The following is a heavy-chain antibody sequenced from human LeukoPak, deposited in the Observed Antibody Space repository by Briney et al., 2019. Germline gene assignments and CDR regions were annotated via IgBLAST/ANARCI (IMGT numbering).Heavy chain of an antibody. CDR2: ISAYSGHT. V-gene: IGHV1-18*04. CDR3: ARDRAYGYSTVWDFDY. Sequence: ASVKVSCKASHYTFTNYGISWVRQAPGQGLEWMGWISAYSGHTYYPQKLQGRVTVTTDTSTSTAYMELRSLRSDDTAVYYCARDRAYGYSTVWDFDYWGQGTLVTVSS. D-gene: IGHD6-19*01. CDR1: HYTFTNYG. J-gene: IGHJ4*02.